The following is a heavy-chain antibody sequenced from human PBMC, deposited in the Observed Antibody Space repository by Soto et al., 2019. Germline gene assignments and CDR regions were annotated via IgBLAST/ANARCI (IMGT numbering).Heavy chain of an antibody. CDR1: GGSSSGYH. V-gene: IGHV4-34*01. J-gene: IGHJ4*02. Sequence: SETVPLTCAVYGGSSSGYHWSWIRQPPEKGLEWIGEINHSGSTNYNPSLKSRVTISVDTSKNQFSLKLSSVTAADTAVYYCASNRYCSSTSCYGRRDYWGQGTLVTSPQ. CDR3: ASNRYCSSTSCYGRRDY. CDR2: INHSGST. D-gene: IGHD2-2*01.